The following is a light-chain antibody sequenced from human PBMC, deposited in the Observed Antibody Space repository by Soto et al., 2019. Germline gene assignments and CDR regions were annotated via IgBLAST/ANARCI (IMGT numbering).Light chain of an antibody. CDR2: GNS. V-gene: IGLV1-40*01. CDR3: QSYDSSLRGWV. J-gene: IGLJ3*02. CDR1: SSNIGAGYN. Sequence: QSVLTQPPSVSGAPGQRVTISCTGSSSNIGAGYNVHWYQQLPGTAPKLLIYGNSNRPSGVPDRFSGSKSGTSASLAITGRQAEDEADYYCQSYDSSLRGWVFVGGTKLTVL.